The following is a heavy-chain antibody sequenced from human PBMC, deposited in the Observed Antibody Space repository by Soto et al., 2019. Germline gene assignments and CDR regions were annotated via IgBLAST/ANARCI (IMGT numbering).Heavy chain of an antibody. CDR2: IYHSGST. CDR3: ARVRQYDSPEYYYFDL. CDR1: GGSISSNKW. J-gene: IGHJ4*02. V-gene: IGHV4-4*02. Sequence: QVQLQESGPGLVKPSETLSLTCAVYGGSISSNKWWSWVRQPPGKGLEWIGEIYHSGSTNYNPSLKSRVTISLDKSKNQFSLKLTSVTAADSAVYFCARVRQYDSPEYYYFDLWGQGTLVTVSS. D-gene: IGHD3-22*01.